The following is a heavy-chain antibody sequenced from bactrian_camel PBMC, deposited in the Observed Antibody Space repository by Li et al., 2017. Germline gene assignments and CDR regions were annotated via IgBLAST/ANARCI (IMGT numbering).Heavy chain of an antibody. CDR2: IMILGATT. V-gene: IGHV3S1*01. CDR1: GYTFSSVC. Sequence: HVQLVESGGGSVQAGGSLSLSCTASGYTFSSVCMAWFRQAPGKEREGVAAIMILGATTYYADSVRGRFTISKDNASHNLYLQMNSLKPEDTATYYCAADGRNGGSAYHRSDVRQFRYSGQGTQVTVS. D-gene: IGHD2*01. J-gene: IGHJ4*01.